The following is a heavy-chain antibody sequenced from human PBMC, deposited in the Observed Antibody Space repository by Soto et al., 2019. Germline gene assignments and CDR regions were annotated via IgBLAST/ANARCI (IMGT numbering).Heavy chain of an antibody. V-gene: IGHV3-21*01. CDR2: ITTSTNYI. CDR1: GFTFSSYS. CDR3: ASSRGYRFDY. Sequence: EVQLVESGGGLVKPGGSLRLSCAASGFTFSSYSMNWVRQAPGKGLEWVSSITTSTNYIYYADSVKGRFTFSRDNAKNSLYLQMNSLRAEDTAVYYCASSRGYRFDYWGQGTLVTVSS. J-gene: IGHJ4*02. D-gene: IGHD5-18*01.